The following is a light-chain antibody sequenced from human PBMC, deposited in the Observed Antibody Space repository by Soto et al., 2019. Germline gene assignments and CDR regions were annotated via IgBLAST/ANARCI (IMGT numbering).Light chain of an antibody. J-gene: IGKJ5*01. V-gene: IGKV1-16*02. Sequence: DIQMTQSPSSLSASIGDRVTITCRASHDISNFLAWFQQKPGKAPKSLISAASSLQNGVPSKFSGSGSGTDFTRTNSSLQPEDSATYYCQQYLRYPVTFGQGTRLEIK. CDR1: HDISNF. CDR2: AAS. CDR3: QQYLRYPVT.